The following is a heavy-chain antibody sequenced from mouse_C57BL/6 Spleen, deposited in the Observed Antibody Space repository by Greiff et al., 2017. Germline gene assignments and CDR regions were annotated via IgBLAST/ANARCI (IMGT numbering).Heavy chain of an antibody. V-gene: IGHV1-64*01. CDR3: ASMDYDSSSCYYFALDY. J-gene: IGHJ4*01. CDR1: GYTFTSYW. CDR2: IHPNRGST. D-gene: IGHD1-1*01. Sequence: QVHVKQSGAELVKPGASVKLSCKASGYTFTSYWMHWVKQRPGQGLEWIGMIHPNRGSTNYNEKFKSKATLAVDKSSSTAYIQLSSLTSEGSAVYYCASMDYDSSSCYYFALDYWGHGTSVTV.